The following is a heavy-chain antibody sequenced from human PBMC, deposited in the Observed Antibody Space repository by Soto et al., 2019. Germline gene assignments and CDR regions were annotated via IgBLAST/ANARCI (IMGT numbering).Heavy chain of an antibody. D-gene: IGHD5-12*01. CDR2: IKSKTDGGTT. V-gene: IGHV3-15*07. CDR3: TTGKGLRSRNFDY. Sequence: EVQLVESGGGLVKPGGSLRLSCAASGFTFSNAWMNWVRQAPGKGLEWVGRIKSKTDGGTTDYAAPVKGRFTISRDDSKNTLYLQMNRLKTEDTAVYYCTTGKGLRSRNFDYWGQGTLVTVSS. CDR1: GFTFSNAW. J-gene: IGHJ4*02.